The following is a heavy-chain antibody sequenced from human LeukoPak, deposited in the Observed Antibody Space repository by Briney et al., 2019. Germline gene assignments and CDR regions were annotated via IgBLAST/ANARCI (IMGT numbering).Heavy chain of an antibody. D-gene: IGHD1-14*01. CDR1: GGSINNYF. CDR2: IYYSDST. Sequence: SETPSLTCTVFGGSINNYFWSWIRQPPGKGLECIAYIYYSDSTNYKPSLKSRVTVSVDTSKNQFSLKLSSVTAADTAVYYCARFPGGAEYRHYCYMDVWGTGTTVTVSS. J-gene: IGHJ6*03. V-gene: IGHV4-59*01. CDR3: ARFPGGAEYRHYCYMDV.